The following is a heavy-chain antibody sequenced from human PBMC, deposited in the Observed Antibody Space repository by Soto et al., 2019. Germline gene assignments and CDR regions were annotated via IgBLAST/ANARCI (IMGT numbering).Heavy chain of an antibody. Sequence: VQLVESGGGLVQPGGSLRLSCAASGFAFSSHWMDWVRQTPGKGLVWVGRISSDGSIITYADSVKGRFTISRDNAKNTLYLLMNILRVEDAAVYFCAIDPYHYSYYGLDVWGQWTTVSVSS. CDR3: AIDPYHYSYYGLDV. CDR1: GFAFSSHW. CDR2: ISSDGSII. J-gene: IGHJ6*02. V-gene: IGHV3-74*03.